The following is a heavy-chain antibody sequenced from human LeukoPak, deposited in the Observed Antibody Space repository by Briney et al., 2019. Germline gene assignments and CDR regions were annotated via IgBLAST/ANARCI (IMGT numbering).Heavy chain of an antibody. CDR3: ARGVEMATISGIDY. CDR2: ITPNADRA. CDR1: GFTFGSYG. Sequence: PGGSLRLSCAASGFTFGSYGMSWVRQAPGKGLEWVSFITPNADRASYADSVEGRFTISRDNSKNTLYLQMNSLRAEDAAVYYCARGVEMATISGIDYWAREPWSPSPQ. D-gene: IGHD5-24*01. J-gene: IGHJ4*02. V-gene: IGHV3-23*01.